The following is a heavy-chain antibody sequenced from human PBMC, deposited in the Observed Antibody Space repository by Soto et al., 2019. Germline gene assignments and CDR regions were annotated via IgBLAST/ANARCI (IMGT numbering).Heavy chain of an antibody. CDR3: ASDRGCSSILPYYFDY. CDR1: GFTFSSYS. J-gene: IGHJ4*02. D-gene: IGHD6-6*01. CDR2: ISSSSSYI. V-gene: IGHV3-21*01. Sequence: EVQLVESGGGLVKPGWSLRLSCAASGFTFSSYSMNWVRQAPGKGLEWVSSISSSSSYIYYADSVKGRFTISRDNAENSRYLQMSSLRAEDTAVYYCASDRGCSSILPYYFDYWGQGALVTVSS.